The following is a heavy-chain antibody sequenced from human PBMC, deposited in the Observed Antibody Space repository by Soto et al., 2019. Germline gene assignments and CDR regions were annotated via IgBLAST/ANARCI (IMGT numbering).Heavy chain of an antibody. CDR3: ARAGGQLWLLGFHYYGMDV. V-gene: IGHV3-21*01. Sequence: GGSLRLSCAASGFTFSSYSMNWVRQAPGKGLEWVSSISSSSSYIYYADSVKGRFTISRDNAKNSLYLQMNSLRAEDTAVYYCARAGGQLWLLGFHYYGMDVWGQGTTVTVSS. J-gene: IGHJ6*02. D-gene: IGHD5-18*01. CDR2: ISSSSSYI. CDR1: GFTFSSYS.